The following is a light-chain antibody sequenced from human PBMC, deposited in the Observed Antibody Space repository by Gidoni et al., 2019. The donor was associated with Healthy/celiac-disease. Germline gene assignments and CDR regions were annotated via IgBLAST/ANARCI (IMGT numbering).Light chain of an antibody. CDR3: SSYTSSSTV. Sequence: QSALTQPASVSGSPGQSITISCTGTSSDVGGYNYVSGYQQHPGKAPKLMIYEVSNRPSGVSNRFSGSKSGNTASLTISGLQAEDEADYYCSSYTSSSTVFGTGTKVTVL. CDR1: SSDVGGYNY. J-gene: IGLJ1*01. V-gene: IGLV2-14*01. CDR2: EVS.